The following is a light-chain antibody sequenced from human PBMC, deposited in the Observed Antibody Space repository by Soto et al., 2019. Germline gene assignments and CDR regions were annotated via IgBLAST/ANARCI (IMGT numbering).Light chain of an antibody. CDR2: DAS. CDR1: QSVRSY. Sequence: EIVLTQSPATLSLSPGERATLSCRASQSVRSYLAWYQQKPGQAPRLLIYDASNRATDIPARFSGSGSGTDFTLTISSLEPEDFAVYYCQQRNDWRRGTFGQGTRLEI. J-gene: IGKJ5*01. V-gene: IGKV3-11*01. CDR3: QQRNDWRRGT.